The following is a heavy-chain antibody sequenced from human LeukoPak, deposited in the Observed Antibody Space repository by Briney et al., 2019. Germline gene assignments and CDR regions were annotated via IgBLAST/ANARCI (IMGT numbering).Heavy chain of an antibody. J-gene: IGHJ6*03. CDR1: GYTFTGYY. CDR3: ARDPPKHIVVVTASGYMDV. D-gene: IGHD2-21*02. V-gene: IGHV1-2*02. CDR2: INPNSGGT. Sequence: GASVKVSCKASGYTFTGYYMHWVRQAPGQGLEWMGWINPNSGGTNYAQKFQGRVTMTRDTSISTAYMELSRLRPDDTAVYYCARDPPKHIVVVTASGYMDVWGKGTTVTVSS.